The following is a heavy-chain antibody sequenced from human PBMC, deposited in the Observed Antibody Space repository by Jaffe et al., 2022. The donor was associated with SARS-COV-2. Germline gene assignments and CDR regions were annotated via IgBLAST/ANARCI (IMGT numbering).Heavy chain of an antibody. CDR3: AREGSYYTRLTGFYNSGHPDY. CDR1: GGSINSDSYY. Sequence: QVQLQESGPGPVKPSETLSLTCTVSGGSINSDSYYWSWIRQPPGKGLEWIGNVYYSGSTNYNPSLKSRITISVDTSKNQFSLKLNSVTAADTAVYYCAREGSYYTRLTGFYNSGHPDYWGRGTLVTVSS. D-gene: IGHD3-9*01. J-gene: IGHJ4*02. V-gene: IGHV4-61*01. CDR2: VYYSGST.